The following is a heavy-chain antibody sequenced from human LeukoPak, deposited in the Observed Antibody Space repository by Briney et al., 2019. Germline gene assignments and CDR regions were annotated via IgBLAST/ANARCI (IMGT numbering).Heavy chain of an antibody. D-gene: IGHD6-19*01. CDR2: INHSGST. J-gene: IGHJ4*02. CDR1: GGSFSGYY. Sequence: SETLSLTCAVYGGSFSGYYWSWIRQPPGKGLEWIGEINHSGSTNYNPSLKSRVTISVDTSKNQFPLKLSSVTAADTAVYYCARYQWLVRKANDYWGQGTLVTVSS. V-gene: IGHV4-34*01. CDR3: ARYQWLVRKANDY.